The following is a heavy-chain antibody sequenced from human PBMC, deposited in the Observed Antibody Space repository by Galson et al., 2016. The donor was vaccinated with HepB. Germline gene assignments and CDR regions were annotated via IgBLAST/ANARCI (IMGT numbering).Heavy chain of an antibody. CDR1: GFTVTRSY. CDR3: ARGLVGSTTAVDS. D-gene: IGHD1-26*01. Sequence: SLRLSCAASGFTVTRSYMSWVRQAPGQGLEWVSVIYSGGATYYTDSVRGRFTISRDDSKNTLFLQMDSLRPKDTAAYYCARGLVGSTTAVDSWGQGTLVAVSS. V-gene: IGHV3-53*05. J-gene: IGHJ4*02. CDR2: IYSGGAT.